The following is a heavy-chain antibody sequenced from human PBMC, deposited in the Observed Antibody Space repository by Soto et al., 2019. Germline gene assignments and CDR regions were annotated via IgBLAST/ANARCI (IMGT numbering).Heavy chain of an antibody. CDR3: AKDATAVNGVWDPFDM. CDR1: GFTFSAYA. V-gene: IGHV3-23*01. CDR2: VGGSDTDK. Sequence: GGSLRLSCAASGFTFSAYAMSWVRQAPGKGLQWVSGVGGSDTDKHYADSVRGRFTVSRDNSKNTLYLQMNGLRADDTAVYYCAKDATAVNGVWDPFDMWGQGTEVTVSS. D-gene: IGHD2-8*01. J-gene: IGHJ3*02.